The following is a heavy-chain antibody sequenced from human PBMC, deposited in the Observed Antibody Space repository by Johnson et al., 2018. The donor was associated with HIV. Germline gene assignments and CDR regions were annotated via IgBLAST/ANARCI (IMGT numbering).Heavy chain of an antibody. V-gene: IGHV3-30*04. CDR3: ASYSSSDAFDI. J-gene: IGHJ3*02. CDR1: GFTFSSYA. D-gene: IGHD6-6*01. CDR2: ISYDGSNK. Sequence: QVQLVESGGGVVQPGRSLRLSCAASGFTFSSYAMHWVRQAPGKGLEWVAVISYDGSNKYYADSVKGRFTISRDNSKNTLYLQMNSLRAEDTAVYYCASYSSSDAFDIWGQGTMLTVSS.